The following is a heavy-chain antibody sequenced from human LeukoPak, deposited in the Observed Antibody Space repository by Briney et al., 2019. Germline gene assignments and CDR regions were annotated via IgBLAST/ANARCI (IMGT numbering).Heavy chain of an antibody. D-gene: IGHD4-17*01. CDR3: ARDYGDY. Sequence: GGSLRLSCAASRFTFSNYWMSWVRQAPGKGLEWVANINQNGSAKYYADSVKGRFTISRDNAKNSLYLQMNSLRPEDTAVYYCARDYGDYWGQGTLVTVSS. CDR1: RFTFSNYW. CDR2: INQNGSAK. J-gene: IGHJ4*02. V-gene: IGHV3-7*01.